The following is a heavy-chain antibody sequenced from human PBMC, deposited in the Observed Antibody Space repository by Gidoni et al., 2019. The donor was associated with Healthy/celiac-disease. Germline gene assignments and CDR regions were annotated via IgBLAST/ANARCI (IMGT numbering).Heavy chain of an antibody. Sequence: QVQLVQSGAEVKKPGSSVKVSCKASGGTFSSYAISWVRQAPGQGLEWMGGIIPIFGTANYAQKFQGRVTITADESTSTAYMELSSLRSEDTAVYYCAREGLGYCTGGVCPSPYNWFDPWGQGTLVTVSS. CDR2: IIPIFGTA. D-gene: IGHD2-8*02. CDR1: GGTFSSYA. J-gene: IGHJ5*02. CDR3: AREGLGYCTGGVCPSPYNWFDP. V-gene: IGHV1-69*01.